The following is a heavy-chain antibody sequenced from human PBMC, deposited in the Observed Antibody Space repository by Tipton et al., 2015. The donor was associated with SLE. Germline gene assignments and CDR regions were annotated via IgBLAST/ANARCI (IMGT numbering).Heavy chain of an antibody. CDR3: ARHRWRWNDAFDI. CDR1: GGSISSYY. V-gene: IGHV4-59*08. Sequence: TLSLTCTVSGGSISSYYWSWIRQPPGKGLEWIGYIYYSGSTNYNPPLKSRVTISVDTSKNQFSLKLTSVTAADTAVYYCARHRWRWNDAFDIWGQGTMATVSS. CDR2: IYYSGST. D-gene: IGHD5-24*01. J-gene: IGHJ3*02.